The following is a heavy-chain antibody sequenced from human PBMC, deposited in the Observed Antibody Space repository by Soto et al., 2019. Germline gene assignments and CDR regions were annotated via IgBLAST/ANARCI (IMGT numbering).Heavy chain of an antibody. CDR2: ISAYNGNT. CDR3: ARDGQGTPYLRLRGFDY. Sequence: GASVKVSCKASGYTFTSYGISWVRQAPGQGLEWMGWISAYNGNTNYAQKLQGRVTMTTDTSTSTAYMELRSLRSDDTAVYYCARDGQGTPYLRLRGFDYWGQGTLVTVSS. J-gene: IGHJ4*02. CDR1: GYTFTSYG. D-gene: IGHD5-12*01. V-gene: IGHV1-18*01.